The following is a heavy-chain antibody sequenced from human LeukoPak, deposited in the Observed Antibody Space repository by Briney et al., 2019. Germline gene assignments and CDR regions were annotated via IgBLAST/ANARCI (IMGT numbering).Heavy chain of an antibody. Sequence: GESLKISCNGSGYSFTTFWIGWGRQMPGKGLEWMGIIYPGDSDTTYSPSFQGQVTISADKSISTAYLQWSSLKASDTAMYYCARRVGATHPFDYWGQGARVTVSS. CDR1: GYSFTTFW. J-gene: IGHJ4*02. D-gene: IGHD1-26*01. CDR3: ARRVGATHPFDY. CDR2: IYPGDSDT. V-gene: IGHV5-51*01.